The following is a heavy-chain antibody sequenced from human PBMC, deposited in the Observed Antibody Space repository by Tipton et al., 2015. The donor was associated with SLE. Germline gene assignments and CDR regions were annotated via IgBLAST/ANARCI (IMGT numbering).Heavy chain of an antibody. J-gene: IGHJ1*01. CDR2: IRSKAYGGTT. D-gene: IGHD3-9*01. Sequence: SLRLSCTASGFTFGDYAMSWVRQAPGKGLEWVGFIRSKAYGGTTEYAASVKGRFTISRDDSKSIAYLQMNSLKTEDTAVYYCTRDISGAEYFQHWGQGTLVTVSS. CDR1: GFTFGDYA. V-gene: IGHV3-49*04. CDR3: TRDISGAEYFQH.